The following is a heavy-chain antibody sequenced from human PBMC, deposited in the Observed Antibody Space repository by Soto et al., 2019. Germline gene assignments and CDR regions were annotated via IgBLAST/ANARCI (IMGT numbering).Heavy chain of an antibody. D-gene: IGHD3-10*01. J-gene: IGHJ4*02. CDR3: ASGAYGSGSYLFDY. V-gene: IGHV3-48*02. CDR2: ISSGSSTI. Sequence: EVQLVESGGGLVQPGGSLRLSCAASGFTFSSYSMSWVRQAPGKGLEWVSYISSGSSTIYYADSVKGRFTISRDNAKNAMYLHMNSLRDGDTAVYYCASGAYGSGSYLFDYWGQGTLVTVSS. CDR1: GFTFSSYS.